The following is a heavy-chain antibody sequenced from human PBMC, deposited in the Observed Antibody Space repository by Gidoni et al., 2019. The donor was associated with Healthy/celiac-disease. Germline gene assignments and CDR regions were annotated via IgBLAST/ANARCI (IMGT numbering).Heavy chain of an antibody. CDR1: GFTFSSYA. Sequence: EVQLLESGGGLVQPGGSLRLSCAASGFTFSSYAMSWVRQAPGKGLEWVSAISGSGGSTYYADSVKGRFTISRDNSKNTLYLQMNSLRAEDTAVYYCAKDITVLWPLGYGMDVWGQGTTVTVSS. D-gene: IGHD3-10*01. V-gene: IGHV3-23*01. J-gene: IGHJ6*02. CDR2: ISGSGGST. CDR3: AKDITVLWPLGYGMDV.